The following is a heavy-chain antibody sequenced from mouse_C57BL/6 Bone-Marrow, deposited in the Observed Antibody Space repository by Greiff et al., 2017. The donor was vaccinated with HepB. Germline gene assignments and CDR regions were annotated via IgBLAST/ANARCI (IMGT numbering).Heavy chain of an antibody. V-gene: IGHV5-12*01. CDR3: ARHSGVTGYFDY. J-gene: IGHJ2*01. CDR2: ISNGGGST. CDR1: GFTFSDYY. Sequence: EVQLVESGGGLVQPGGSLKLSCAASGFTFSDYYMYWVRQTPEKRLEWVAYISNGGGSTYYPDTVKGRFTISRDNAKNTLYLQMSRLKSEDTAMYYCARHSGVTGYFDYWGQGTTLTVSS. D-gene: IGHD2-13*01.